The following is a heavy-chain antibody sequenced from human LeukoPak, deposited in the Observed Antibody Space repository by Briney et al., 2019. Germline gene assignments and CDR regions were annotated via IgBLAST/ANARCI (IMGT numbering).Heavy chain of an antibody. D-gene: IGHD2-8*01. J-gene: IGHJ4*02. Sequence: GGSLRLSCAASGFTFSSYEMNWVRQAPGKGLEWVSYISSSGSTIYYADSVKGRFTISRDNAKNSLYLQMNSLRAEDTAVYYCAREGDSCTNGVCYRKVDYWGQGTLVTVS. CDR3: AREGDSCTNGVCYRKVDY. CDR1: GFTFSSYE. CDR2: ISSSGSTI. V-gene: IGHV3-48*03.